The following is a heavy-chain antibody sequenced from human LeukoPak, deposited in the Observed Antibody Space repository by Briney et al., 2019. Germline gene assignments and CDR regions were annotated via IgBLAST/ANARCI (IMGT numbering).Heavy chain of an antibody. V-gene: IGHV3-53*01. CDR1: GLTGSHDY. J-gene: IGHJ4*02. D-gene: IGHD4-17*01. CDR3: IVFGDSNH. Sequence: GRSLRLPCAASGLTGSHDYVSWVRQAPGKGLEWVSAIHTSGDTCYADSVKGRFTISRDTSKNTLYLQINSLRVEDTAVYYCIVFGDSNHWGQGTLVTVSS. CDR2: IHTSGDT.